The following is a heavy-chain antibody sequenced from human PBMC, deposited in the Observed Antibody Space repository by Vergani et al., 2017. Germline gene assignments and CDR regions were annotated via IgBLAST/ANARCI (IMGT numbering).Heavy chain of an antibody. V-gene: IGHV3-23*04. CDR3: AKDSREVPAAILDYYYYMDV. CDR1: GLVFSDYT. J-gene: IGHJ6*03. CDR2: ISGSGGST. D-gene: IGHD2-2*02. Sequence: EVQLVESGGDLAQPGGSLTLSCVAYGLVFSDYTMSWVRQAPGRGLEWVSAISGSGGSTYYADSVKGRFTISRDNSKNTLYLQMNSLRAEDTAVYYCAKDSREVPAAILDYYYYMDVWGKGP.